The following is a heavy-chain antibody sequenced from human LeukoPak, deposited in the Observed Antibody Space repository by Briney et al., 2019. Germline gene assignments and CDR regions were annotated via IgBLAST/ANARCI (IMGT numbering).Heavy chain of an antibody. CDR1: GFTFSDHY. Sequence: GGSLRLSCAASGFTFSDHYIDWVRQAPGKGLEWVGRSRDKGNSYTTAYAASVRGRFTISRDDSKNSLYLQMNSLKIEDTAVYYCTRLGIAPRDFDYWGQGTLVTVSS. CDR2: SRDKGNSYTT. J-gene: IGHJ4*02. V-gene: IGHV3-72*01. CDR3: TRLGIAPRDFDY. D-gene: IGHD6-6*01.